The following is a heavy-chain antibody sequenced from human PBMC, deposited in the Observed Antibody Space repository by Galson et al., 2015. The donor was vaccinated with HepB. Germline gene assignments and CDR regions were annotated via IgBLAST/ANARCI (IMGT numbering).Heavy chain of an antibody. D-gene: IGHD1-26*01. J-gene: IGHJ4*02. CDR2: IDWDDDK. CDR3: ARISLESGGYYLFDY. Sequence: PALVKPTQTLTLPCTFSGFSLSTSGMCVSWIRQPPGKALEWLARIDWDDDKYYSTSLKTRLTISKDTSKNQVVLTMTNMDPVDTATYYCARISLESGGYYLFDYWGQGTLVTVSS. V-gene: IGHV2-70*11. CDR1: GFSLSTSGMC.